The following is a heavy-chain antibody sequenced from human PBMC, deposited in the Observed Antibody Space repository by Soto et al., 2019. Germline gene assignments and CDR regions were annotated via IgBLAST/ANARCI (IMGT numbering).Heavy chain of an antibody. CDR1: GFTFSSYA. J-gene: IGHJ6*02. CDR3: VRWAAAGPYYYYGMDV. D-gene: IGHD6-13*01. CDR2: ISSNGGST. V-gene: IGHV3-64D*08. Sequence: GGSLRLSCSASGFTFSSYAMHWVRQAPGRGLEYVSAISSNGGSTYYADSVKGRFTISRDNSKNTLYLQMSSLRAEDTAVYYCVRWAAAGPYYYYGMDVWGQGTTVTVSS.